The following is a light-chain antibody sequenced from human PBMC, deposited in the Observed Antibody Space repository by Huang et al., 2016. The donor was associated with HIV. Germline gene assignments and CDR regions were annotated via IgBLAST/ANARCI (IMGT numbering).Light chain of an antibody. V-gene: IGKV3-11*01. CDR2: DAS. J-gene: IGKJ2*02. CDR3: QQRSNWPLCT. CDR1: QSVSSY. Sequence: EIVLTQSPATLSLSPGERATISCRASQSVSSYLAWYQQKPGQAPRLLIYDASNRATGIPARFRGSGSGTYFTLTISSLAPEDFAVYYCQQRSNWPLCTFGQGTKLEIK.